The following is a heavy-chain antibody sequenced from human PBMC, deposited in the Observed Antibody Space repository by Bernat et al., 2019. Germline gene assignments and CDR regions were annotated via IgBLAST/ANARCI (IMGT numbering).Heavy chain of an antibody. D-gene: IGHD1-26*01. CDR1: GDFISSGGYY. Sequence: QVQLQESGPGLVKPSQTLSLTCTVSGDFISSGGYYWNWIRQHPGQGLEWIGYMYYSGSSYYNPSLKSRVTISVDTSKNQFSLRLSSVTAADTAVYFCSRGALGFSQSDFWGQGTLVTVSS. V-gene: IGHV4-31*03. J-gene: IGHJ4*02. CDR3: SRGALGFSQSDF. CDR2: MYYSGSS.